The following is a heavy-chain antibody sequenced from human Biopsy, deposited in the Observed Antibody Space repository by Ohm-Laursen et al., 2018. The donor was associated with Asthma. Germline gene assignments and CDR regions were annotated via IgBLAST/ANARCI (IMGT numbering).Heavy chain of an antibody. J-gene: IGHJ6*02. Sequence: SLRLSCSASGFTFDNYTMHWVRQAPGKGLEWVTIISYDGRNTYYADSVEGRFTISRDNSKNTLFLQLSSLRPEDTAVYYCARRGLHYYEYHGMDVWGQGTTVTVSS. V-gene: IGHV3-30*04. CDR1: GFTFDNYT. CDR3: ARRGLHYYEYHGMDV. CDR2: ISYDGRNT. D-gene: IGHD2-21*02.